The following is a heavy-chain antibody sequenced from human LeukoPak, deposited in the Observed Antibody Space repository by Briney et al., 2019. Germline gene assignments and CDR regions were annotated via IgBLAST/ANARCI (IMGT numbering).Heavy chain of an antibody. J-gene: IGHJ3*01. CDR1: VYTFPDYY. CDR3: AREGYGGGQDFDV. D-gene: IGHD1-26*01. V-gene: IGHV1-2*02. Sequence: ASVTVSYKASVYTFPDYYMHWVRQAPGQGLAWMGWINPNNGGTNYPQKFQGRVTMTRDTSISTAYMDLSRLKSDDTAVYYCAREGYGGGQDFDVWGQGTMVTVSS. CDR2: INPNNGGT.